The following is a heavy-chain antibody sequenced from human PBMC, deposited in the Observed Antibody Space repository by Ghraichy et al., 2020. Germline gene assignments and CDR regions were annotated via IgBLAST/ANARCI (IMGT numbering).Heavy chain of an antibody. V-gene: IGHV4-31*03. J-gene: IGHJ4*02. CDR2: IYYSGST. CDR1: GGSISSGGYY. CDR3: ARVGPQGYYFDY. Sequence: LSLTCTVSGGSISSGGYYWSWIRQHPGMGLEWIGYIYYSGSTYYNPSLKSRVTISVDTSKNQFSLKLSSVTAADTAVYYCARVGPQGYYFDYWGQGTLVTVSS.